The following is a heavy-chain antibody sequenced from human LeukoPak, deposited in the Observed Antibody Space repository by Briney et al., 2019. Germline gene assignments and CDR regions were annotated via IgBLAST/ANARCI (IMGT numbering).Heavy chain of an antibody. CDR1: GGSISSYY. J-gene: IGHJ4*02. V-gene: IGHV4-4*07. Sequence: SETLSLTCTVSGGSISSYYWSWIRQPAGKGLEWIGRIYTSGSTNYNPSLKSRVTMSVDTSKDQFSLRLSSVTAADTAVYYCARDRFWSGYSDYWGQGTLVTVSS. CDR2: IYTSGST. D-gene: IGHD3-3*01. CDR3: ARDRFWSGYSDY.